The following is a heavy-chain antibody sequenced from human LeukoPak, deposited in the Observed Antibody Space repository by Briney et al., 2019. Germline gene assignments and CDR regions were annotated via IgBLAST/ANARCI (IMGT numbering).Heavy chain of an antibody. CDR2: INPSGGST. CDR1: GYTFTSYY. V-gene: IGHV1-46*01. D-gene: IGHD3-9*01. J-gene: IGHJ4*02. Sequence: ASVKVSCKASGYTFTSYYIHWVRQAPGQGLEWMGIINPSGGSTSYAQKFQGRVAMTRATTTSTVYMELGGLRSEDTAVYYCARDVAGYDILTYWGQGTLVTVSS. CDR3: ARDVAGYDILTY.